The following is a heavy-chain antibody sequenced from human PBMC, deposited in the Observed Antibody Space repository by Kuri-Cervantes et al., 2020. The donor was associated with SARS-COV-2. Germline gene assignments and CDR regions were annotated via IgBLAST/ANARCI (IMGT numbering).Heavy chain of an antibody. CDR2: IGTSGTTK. V-gene: IGHV3-48*03. Sequence: GESLKISCEASGFLFSASAIHWVRQAPGKGLEWVSNIGTSGTTKYYADSVKGRFTISRDSAKNSLYLQMSSLRAEDTAVYYCARDLRLGKSLDYWGQGTLVTVSS. J-gene: IGHJ4*02. CDR1: GFLFSASA. D-gene: IGHD7-27*01. CDR3: ARDLRLGKSLDY.